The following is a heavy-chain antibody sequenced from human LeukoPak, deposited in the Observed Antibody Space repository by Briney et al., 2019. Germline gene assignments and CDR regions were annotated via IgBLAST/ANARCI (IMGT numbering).Heavy chain of an antibody. D-gene: IGHD4-11*01. Sequence: GGSLRLSCAASGFTFSSYAMHWVRQAPGKGLEWVAVISYDGSNKYYADSVKGRFTISRDNSKNTLHLQMNSLRAEDTAVYYCARSTTTVTAYYYYYYMDVWGKGTTVTVSS. V-gene: IGHV3-30*01. CDR1: GFTFSSYA. J-gene: IGHJ6*03. CDR2: ISYDGSNK. CDR3: ARSTTTVTAYYYYYYMDV.